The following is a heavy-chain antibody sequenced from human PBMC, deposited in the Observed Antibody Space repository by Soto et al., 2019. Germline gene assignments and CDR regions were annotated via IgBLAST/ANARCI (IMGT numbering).Heavy chain of an antibody. CDR2: IIPIFGTA. Sequence: QVQLVQSGAEVKKPGSSVKVSCKASGGTFSNYAISWVRQAPGQGLEWMGGIIPIFGTANYAQKFQGRVTITADESTSTAYMALSSLRSEDMAIYYCAVGSVDIVPTGMKPFDPWGQGTLVTVSS. V-gene: IGHV1-69*12. CDR1: GGTFSNYA. J-gene: IGHJ5*02. D-gene: IGHD5-12*01. CDR3: AVGSVDIVPTGMKPFDP.